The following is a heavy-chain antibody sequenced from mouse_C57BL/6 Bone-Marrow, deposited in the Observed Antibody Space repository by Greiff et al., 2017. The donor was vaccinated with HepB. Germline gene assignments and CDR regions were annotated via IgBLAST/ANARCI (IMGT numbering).Heavy chain of an antibody. CDR1: GYTFTDYE. D-gene: IGHD1-1*01. CDR2: IDPETGGT. CDR3: TMRRYYGSNPWFAY. V-gene: IGHV1-15*01. J-gene: IGHJ3*01. Sequence: QVHVKQSGAELVRPGASVTLSCKASGYTFTDYEMHWVKQTPVHGLEWIGAIDPETGGTAYNQKFKGKAILTADKSSSTAYMELRSLTSEDSAVYYCTMRRYYGSNPWFAYWGQGTLVTVSA.